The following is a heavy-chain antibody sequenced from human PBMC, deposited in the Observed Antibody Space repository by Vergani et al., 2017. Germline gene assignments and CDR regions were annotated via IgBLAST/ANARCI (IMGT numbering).Heavy chain of an antibody. D-gene: IGHD3-10*01. Sequence: QVQLQESGPGLVTPSQTLSLTCSVSGGSFSSDNVYWTWIRQPAGKGLEWIGRFYTSGSTEYNPSLKSRVTISIDTSKNQFSLNLSSVTAADTAVYYCARAQYYNWFDPWGQGRMVTVSS. J-gene: IGHJ5*02. CDR2: FYTSGST. CDR1: GGSFSSDNVY. CDR3: ARAQYYNWFDP. V-gene: IGHV4-61*02.